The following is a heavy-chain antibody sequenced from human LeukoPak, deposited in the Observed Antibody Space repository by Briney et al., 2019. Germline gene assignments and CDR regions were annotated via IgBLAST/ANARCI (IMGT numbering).Heavy chain of an antibody. CDR3: ARVPLRFLEPFDY. J-gene: IGHJ4*02. CDR1: GGSFIGYY. D-gene: IGHD3-3*01. CDR2: INHSGGA. Sequence: SETQSLTCAVYGGSFIGYYWSWIRQPPGKGLEWIGEINHSGGANYNPSLKSRVTISADTSKSQFSLKLGSVTAADTAVYYCARVPLRFLEPFDYWGQGTLVTVSS. V-gene: IGHV4-34*01.